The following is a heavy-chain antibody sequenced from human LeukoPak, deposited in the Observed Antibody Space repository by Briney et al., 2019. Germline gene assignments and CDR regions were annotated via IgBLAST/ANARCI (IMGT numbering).Heavy chain of an antibody. V-gene: IGHV1-69*13. CDR1: GGTFSSYA. Sequence: SVKVSCKASGGTFSSYAISWVRQAPGQGLEWMGGIIPIFGTANYAQKFQGRDTITADESTSTAYMELSSLRSEDTAVYYCARDLSGSGWEYYFDYWGQGTLVTVSS. D-gene: IGHD6-19*01. J-gene: IGHJ4*02. CDR2: IIPIFGTA. CDR3: ARDLSGSGWEYYFDY.